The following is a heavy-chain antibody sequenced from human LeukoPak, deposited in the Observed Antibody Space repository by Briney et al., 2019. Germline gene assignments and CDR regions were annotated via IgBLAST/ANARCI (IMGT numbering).Heavy chain of an antibody. CDR3: AREGPRGNSQFDY. J-gene: IGHJ4*02. CDR2: IWYDGSNK. CDR1: GFTFSSYG. V-gene: IGHV3-33*01. Sequence: GRSLRLSCAASGFTFSSYGMHWVRQAPGKGLEWVALIWYDGSNKYYADSVKGRLTISRDNSKNTLYLQMNSLRAEDTAVYYCAREGPRGNSQFDYWGQGTLVTVPS. D-gene: IGHD2/OR15-2a*01.